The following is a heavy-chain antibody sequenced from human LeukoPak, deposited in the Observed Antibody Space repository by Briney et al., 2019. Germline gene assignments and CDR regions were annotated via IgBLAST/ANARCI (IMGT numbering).Heavy chain of an antibody. CDR1: GFTFSNSD. CDR2: ISSRGTTI. V-gene: IGHV3-48*03. Sequence: PGGSLRLSCVASGFTFSNSDINWVRQAPGKGLEWVSYISSRGTTIYYADSVKGRFTISRDNAKNSLYLQMNSLRAEDTAVYYCARNEWELAFDYWGQGTLVTVSS. D-gene: IGHD1-26*01. CDR3: ARNEWELAFDY. J-gene: IGHJ4*02.